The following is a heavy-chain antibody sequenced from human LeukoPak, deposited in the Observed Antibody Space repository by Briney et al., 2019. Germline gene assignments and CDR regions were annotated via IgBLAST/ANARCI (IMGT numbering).Heavy chain of an antibody. CDR2: ISYDGSNK. D-gene: IGHD3-10*01. J-gene: IGHJ4*02. CDR3: AKGITMVRGPEPNFDH. CDR1: GFTFSSYG. Sequence: GRSLRLSCAASGFTFSSYGMHWVRQAPGKGLEWVAVISYDGSNKYYADSVKGRFTISRDNSKNTLYLQMNSLRAEDTAVYYCAKGITMVRGPEPNFDHWGQGTLVTVSS. V-gene: IGHV3-30*18.